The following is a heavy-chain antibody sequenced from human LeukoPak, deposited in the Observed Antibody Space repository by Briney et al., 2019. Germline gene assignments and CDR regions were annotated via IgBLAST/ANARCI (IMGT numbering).Heavy chain of an antibody. CDR3: ARAKTTVIEGEFDY. Sequence: PGGSLRLSCAASGFTFSSYSMNWVRQAPGKGLEWVSSISSSGSYIYYADSVRGRFTISRDNAKNSLYLQMNSLRAEDTAVYYCARAKTTVIEGEFDYWGQGTLVTVSS. J-gene: IGHJ4*02. V-gene: IGHV3-21*01. CDR1: GFTFSSYS. CDR2: ISSSGSYI. D-gene: IGHD4-17*01.